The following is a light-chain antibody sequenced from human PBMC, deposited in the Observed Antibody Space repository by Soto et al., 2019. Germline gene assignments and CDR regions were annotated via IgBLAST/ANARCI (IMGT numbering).Light chain of an antibody. CDR1: QGISSY. CDR3: LQKYFYPFT. Sequence: DIPLTQSPSFLSASVGDRVTITCRASQGISSYLAWYQQKPGKAPKLLIYAASTLQSGVPSRFSGSGSGTEFTLTISSLQPEDFATYYCLQKYFYPFTFGPGTKVDIK. CDR2: AAS. J-gene: IGKJ3*01. V-gene: IGKV1-9*01.